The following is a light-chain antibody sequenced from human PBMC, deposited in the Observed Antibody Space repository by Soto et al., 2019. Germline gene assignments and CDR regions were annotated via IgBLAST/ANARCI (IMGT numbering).Light chain of an antibody. J-gene: IGKJ1*01. CDR3: QQYNSYSRT. CDR2: KAS. CDR1: QSLSGW. V-gene: IGKV1-5*03. Sequence: DIQMTQSPSTLSASVGDRVTITCRASQSLSGWLAWYQQKPGKAPKLLIYKASSLESGVPSRFSGSGSGTEFTLTISSLQPDDFATYYCQQYNSYSRTFGQGAKVDIK.